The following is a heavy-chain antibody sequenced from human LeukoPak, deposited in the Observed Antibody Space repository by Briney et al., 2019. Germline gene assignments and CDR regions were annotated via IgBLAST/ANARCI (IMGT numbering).Heavy chain of an antibody. D-gene: IGHD3-10*01. CDR3: ARALQVGRWFGGNWFDP. Sequence: PSETLSLTCAVYGGSFSGYYWSWIRQPPGKGLEWIGEINHSGSTNYNPSLKSRVTISVDTSKNQFPLKLSSVTAADTAVYYCARALQVGRWFGGNWFDPWGQGTLVTVSS. CDR2: INHSGST. J-gene: IGHJ5*02. CDR1: GGSFSGYY. V-gene: IGHV4-34*01.